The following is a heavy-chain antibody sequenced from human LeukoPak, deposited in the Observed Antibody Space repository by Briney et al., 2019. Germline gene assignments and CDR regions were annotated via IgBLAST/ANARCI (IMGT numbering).Heavy chain of an antibody. D-gene: IGHD3-10*01. J-gene: IGHJ5*02. CDR3: ARGFGAGNYYYGWFDP. V-gene: IGHV4-38-2*02. Sequence: SETLSLTCTVSGYSISSGYYWGWIRQPPGKGLEWIESIYHSGSTYYNPSLKSRVSISRDMSKNQLSLMLSSVTAADTAVYYCARGFGAGNYYYGWFDPWGQGTLVSVSS. CDR2: IYHSGST. CDR1: GYSISSGYY.